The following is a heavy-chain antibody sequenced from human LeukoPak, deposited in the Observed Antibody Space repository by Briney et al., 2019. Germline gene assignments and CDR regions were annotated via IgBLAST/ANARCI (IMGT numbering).Heavy chain of an antibody. Sequence: PSETLSLTCTVSGGFISSYYWSWIRQPAGKGLEWIGRIYTSGTTNYNPSLKSRVTMSIDTSKNQFSLNLGSVTAADTAVYYCARARRDSGYYKVDYWGQGTLVTVSS. CDR3: ARARRDSGYYKVDY. J-gene: IGHJ4*02. D-gene: IGHD3-3*01. CDR1: GGFISSYY. CDR2: IYTSGTT. V-gene: IGHV4-4*07.